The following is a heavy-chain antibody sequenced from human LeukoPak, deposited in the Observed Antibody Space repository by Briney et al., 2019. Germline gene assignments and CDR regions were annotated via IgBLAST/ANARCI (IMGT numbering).Heavy chain of an antibody. V-gene: IGHV3-30*02. CDR3: ATPSPDYYDSSGYHSSALDY. Sequence: GGSLRLSCAASGFTFSTYGMHWVRQAPGKGLEWVAVIWYDGSNKYYADSVKGRFTISRDNSKNTLYLQMNSLRAEDTAVYYCATPSPDYYDSSGYHSSALDYWGQGTLVTVSS. CDR2: IWYDGSNK. CDR1: GFTFSTYG. J-gene: IGHJ4*02. D-gene: IGHD3-22*01.